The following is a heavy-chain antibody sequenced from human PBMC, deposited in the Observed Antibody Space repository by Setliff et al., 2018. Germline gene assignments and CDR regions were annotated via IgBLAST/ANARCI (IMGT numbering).Heavy chain of an antibody. CDR3: ARKGISALSGAFDM. CDR2: TYSSGST. CDR1: GGSISSGDYY. Sequence: PSETLSLTCTVSGGSISSGDYYWSWIRQPPGKGLEWIGYTYSSGSTYYNPSLKSRVSISVDTSKNQFSLKLSSVTAADTAVYYCARKGISALSGAFDMWGQGTMVTVSS. D-gene: IGHD1-26*01. V-gene: IGHV4-30-4*08. J-gene: IGHJ3*02.